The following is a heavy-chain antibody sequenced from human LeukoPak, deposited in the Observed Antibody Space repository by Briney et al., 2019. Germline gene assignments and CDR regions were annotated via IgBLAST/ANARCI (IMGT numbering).Heavy chain of an antibody. CDR1: GDSISSYY. CDR2: IHYSGST. J-gene: IGHJ4*02. V-gene: IGHV4-59*01. D-gene: IGHD3-22*01. Sequence: SETLSLTCTVSGDSISSYYWNWNRQPPGKGLEYIGWIHYSGSTDYNPSLKSRVTISLDRSKRQLSLNLRSVTAADTAVYYCARWGYFDSSGYFVAEYRGQGSLVTVSS. CDR3: ARWGYFDSSGYFVAEY.